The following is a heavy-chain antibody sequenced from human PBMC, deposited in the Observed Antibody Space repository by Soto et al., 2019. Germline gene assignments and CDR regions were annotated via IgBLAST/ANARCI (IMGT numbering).Heavy chain of an antibody. CDR1: GFIFSNYV. Sequence: EVQLVDSGGGLVQPGGSLRLSCAASGFIFSNYVMSWARQAPGKGLEWVSSISDSGGTSYYADSVTGRFTISRDNSKNTLYLQMNSLRAEDTGIYYCAKRPRALLTFDYWGQGTLVTVSS. J-gene: IGHJ4*02. CDR2: ISDSGGTS. D-gene: IGHD1-26*01. CDR3: AKRPRALLTFDY. V-gene: IGHV3-23*04.